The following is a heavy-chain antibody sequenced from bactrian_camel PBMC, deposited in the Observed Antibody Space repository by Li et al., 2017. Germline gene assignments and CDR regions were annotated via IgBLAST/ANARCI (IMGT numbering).Heavy chain of an antibody. CDR3: ASTPAYRSGGYCYTVEADITS. CDR2: ILTAGGKT. CDR1: GDSYSSYC. V-gene: IGHV3S40*01. D-gene: IGHD2*01. J-gene: IGHJ6*01. Sequence: VQLVESGGGSVRAGGSLRLSCVRSGDSYSSYCMGWFRQASGKVREGVATILTAGGKTWYRDSVKGRFSISQDNAKNTVYLQIDNLKSEDTAVYYCASTPAYRSGGYCYTVEADITSWGQGTQVTVS.